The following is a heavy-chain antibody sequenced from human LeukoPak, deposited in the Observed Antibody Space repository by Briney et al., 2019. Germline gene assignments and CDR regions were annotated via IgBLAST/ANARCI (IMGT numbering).Heavy chain of an antibody. V-gene: IGHV4-34*01. CDR2: INHSGST. J-gene: IGHJ4*02. CDR1: GGSFSGYY. CDR3: ASPSGDILTGYYGL. Sequence: SETLSLTCAVYGGSFSGYYWSWIREPPGKGLEWIGEINHSGSTNYNPSHKSRVTISVDTSKNQFSLKLRPVTAADTAVYYCASPSGDILTGYYGLWGQGTLVTVSS. D-gene: IGHD3-9*01.